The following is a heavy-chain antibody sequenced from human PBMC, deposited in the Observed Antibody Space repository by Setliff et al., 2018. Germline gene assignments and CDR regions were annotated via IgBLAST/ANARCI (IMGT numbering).Heavy chain of an antibody. CDR2: IYTSWST. CDR1: GDSISSRTYY. V-gene: IGHV4-61*09. CDR3: ARMSGSQYMDV. D-gene: IGHD6-25*01. J-gene: IGHJ6*03. Sequence: SETLSLTCTVSGDSISSRTYYWGWVRQPAGKGLEWIGQIYTSWSTIYNPSLQSRLTISLDTSKNQFSLSLNSVTAADTAVYFCARMSGSQYMDVWGKGTTVTVSS.